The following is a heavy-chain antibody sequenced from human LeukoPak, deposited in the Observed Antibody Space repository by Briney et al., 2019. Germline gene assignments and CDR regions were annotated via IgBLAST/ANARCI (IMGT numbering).Heavy chain of an antibody. CDR2: ISGSGGST. J-gene: IGHJ4*02. Sequence: GGSLRLSCAASGFTFSSYAMSWVRQAPGKGLEWVSAISGSGGSTYYADSVKGRSTISRDNSKNTLYLQMNSLRAEDTAVYYCAKGPPVYDFWSGYYTVFFDYWGQGTLVTVSS. D-gene: IGHD3-3*01. CDR3: AKGPPVYDFWSGYYTVFFDY. CDR1: GFTFSSYA. V-gene: IGHV3-23*01.